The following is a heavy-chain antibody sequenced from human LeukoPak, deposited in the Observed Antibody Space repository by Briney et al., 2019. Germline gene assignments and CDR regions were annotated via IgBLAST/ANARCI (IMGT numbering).Heavy chain of an antibody. D-gene: IGHD3-22*01. J-gene: IGHJ4*02. CDR1: GFTVSYYA. CDR3: ARVLNYYDSTGYYFSY. CDR2: ISYDGSIK. Sequence: GGSLRLSCAASGFTVSYYAMHWVRQAPGKGLDWVAVISYDGSIKYYADSVKGRFTISRDNSKSTLYLQMNSLRAEDTAVYYCARVLNYYDSTGYYFSYWGQGTLVTVSS. V-gene: IGHV3-30-3*01.